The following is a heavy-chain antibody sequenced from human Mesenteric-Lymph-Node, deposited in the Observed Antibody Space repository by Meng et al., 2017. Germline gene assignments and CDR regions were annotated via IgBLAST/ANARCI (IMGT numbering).Heavy chain of an antibody. V-gene: IGHV1-2*02. D-gene: IGHD2-15*01. CDR1: GYTFTGYY. CDR3: ARHSDWCGGSCRDENWFDP. Sequence: ASVKVSCKASGYTFTGYYMHWVRQAPGQGLEWMGWINPNSGGTNYAQKFQGRVTMTRDTSISTAYMELSRLRSDDTAVYYCARHSDWCGGSCRDENWFDPWGQGTLVTVSS. CDR2: INPNSGGT. J-gene: IGHJ5*02.